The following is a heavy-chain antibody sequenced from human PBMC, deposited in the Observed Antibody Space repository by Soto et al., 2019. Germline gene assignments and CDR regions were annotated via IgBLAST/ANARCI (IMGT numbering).Heavy chain of an antibody. V-gene: IGHV3-21*01. J-gene: IGHJ4*02. CDR2: ISSSSSYI. CDR3: ARTAGGYFDWFLTGTTSGIDY. D-gene: IGHD3-9*01. Sequence: GGSLRLSCAASGFTFSSYSMNWVRQAPGKGLEWVSSISSSSSYIYYADSVKGRFTISRDNAKNSLYLQMNSLRAEDTAVYYCARTAGGYFDWFLTGTTSGIDYWGQGTLVTVSS. CDR1: GFTFSSYS.